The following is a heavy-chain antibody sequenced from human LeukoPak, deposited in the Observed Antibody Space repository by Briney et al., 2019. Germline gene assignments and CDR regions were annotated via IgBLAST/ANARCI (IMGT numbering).Heavy chain of an antibody. J-gene: IGHJ6*02. CDR2: INWNGGST. V-gene: IGHV3-20*04. Sequence: GGSLRLSCAASGFTFDDYGMSWVRQAPGKGLEWVSGINWNGGSTGYADSVKGRFTISRDNAKNSLYLQMNSLRAEDTALYYCARDSWGYYDSSGYSTHYYYYYGMDVWGQGAAATVSS. CDR3: ARDSWGYYDSSGYSTHYYYYYGMDV. CDR1: GFTFDDYG. D-gene: IGHD3-22*01.